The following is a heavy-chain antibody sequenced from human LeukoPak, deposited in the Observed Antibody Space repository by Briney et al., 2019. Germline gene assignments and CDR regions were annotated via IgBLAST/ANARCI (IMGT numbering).Heavy chain of an antibody. J-gene: IGHJ4*02. CDR1: GGSISSGDYY. V-gene: IGHV4-30-4*01. CDR2: IYYSGST. CDR3: ATAPYDFWSGYYKC. D-gene: IGHD3-3*01. Sequence: SRTLPLTCTVSGGSISSGDYYLSWIRQPPGKGLEWIVYIYYSGSTYYNPSLKSRVTISVDTSKNQFSLKLSSVTAADTAVYYCATAPYDFWSGYYKCWGQGTLVTVSS.